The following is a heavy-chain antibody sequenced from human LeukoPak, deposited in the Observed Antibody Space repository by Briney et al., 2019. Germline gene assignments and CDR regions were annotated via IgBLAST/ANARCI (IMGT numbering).Heavy chain of an antibody. Sequence: SETLSLTCAVYRESYSGYYWTWIRQPPGRGLEWIGYVYYSGSTNYNPSLKSRVTISVDTSKNQFSLKVSSVTAADTAVYSCARARPGEPFDYWGQGTLVTVSS. V-gene: IGHV4-59*01. CDR1: RESYSGYY. CDR2: VYYSGST. CDR3: ARARPGEPFDY. J-gene: IGHJ4*02. D-gene: IGHD3-10*01.